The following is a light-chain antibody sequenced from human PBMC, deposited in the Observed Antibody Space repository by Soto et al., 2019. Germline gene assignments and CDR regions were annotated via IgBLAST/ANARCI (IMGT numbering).Light chain of an antibody. CDR1: QGISSY. CDR2: AAS. CDR3: QQLNSYPT. J-gene: IGKJ4*01. V-gene: IGKV1-9*01. Sequence: IQLTQSPSSLSASVGDRVTITCRASQGISSYLAWYQQKPGKAPKLLIYAASTLQSGVPSRFSGSGSGTDFTLTISSLQHEDFATYYCQQLNSYPTFGGGTKVEIK.